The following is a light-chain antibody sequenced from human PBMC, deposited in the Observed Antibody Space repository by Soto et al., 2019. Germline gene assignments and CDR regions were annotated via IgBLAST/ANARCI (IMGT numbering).Light chain of an antibody. CDR3: QLLKFFPLT. J-gene: IGKJ1*01. CDR2: AAT. CDR1: QGISGY. V-gene: IGKV1-9*01. Sequence: DIPLTQSPSFLSASVGDRVTITCRASQGISGYLAWYQQKPGKAPKLLIDAATVLQDGVPSKFSGSASGTEFTLTIGGLQPEDCATYSCQLLKFFPLTFGQGTKVDIK.